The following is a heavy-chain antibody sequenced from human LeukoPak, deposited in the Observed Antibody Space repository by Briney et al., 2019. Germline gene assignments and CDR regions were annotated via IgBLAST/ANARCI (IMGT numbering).Heavy chain of an antibody. CDR2: ISGSGGST. J-gene: IGHJ4*02. CDR3: AKVPAYEQHYRGGGGY. D-gene: IGHD2-15*01. Sequence: GGSLRLSCAASGFTFSSYAMSWVRQAPGKGLEWVSAISGSGGSTYYADSVKGRFTISRDNSKNTLYLQMNSLRAEDTAVYYCAKVPAYEQHYRGGGGYWGQGTLVTVSS. V-gene: IGHV3-23*01. CDR1: GFTFSSYA.